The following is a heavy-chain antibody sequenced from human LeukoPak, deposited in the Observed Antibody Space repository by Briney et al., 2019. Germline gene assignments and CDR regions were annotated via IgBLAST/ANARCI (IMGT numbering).Heavy chain of an antibody. Sequence: SETLSLTCTDSGCSISHYFWIGMQQPPGKGLELIGYIYSSGSTNYNPSLRSRVSLAVDTSKSRYSLKLSSVTAADTAVYYCATRGSVGLLDHWGRGALVTVSS. D-gene: IGHD2-15*01. CDR3: ATRGSVGLLDH. CDR1: GCSISHYF. CDR2: IYSSGST. J-gene: IGHJ4*02. V-gene: IGHV4-4*08.